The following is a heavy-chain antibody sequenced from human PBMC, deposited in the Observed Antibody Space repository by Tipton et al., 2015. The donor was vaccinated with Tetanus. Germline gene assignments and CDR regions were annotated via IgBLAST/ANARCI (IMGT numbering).Heavy chain of an antibody. CDR3: VIETTTISGGIYYYYFGADV. CDR2: IYYSGTP. Sequence: LRLSCTVSGGSISDSNSYWGWIRQSPGKGLEWVGSIYYSGTPYYNPSRRSRVTISTDTSRNHFSLRLNSVTAADTAVYYCVIETTTISGGIYYYYFGADVWCQGTTVTVSS. D-gene: IGHD4-11*01. V-gene: IGHV4-39*02. CDR1: GGSISDSNSY. J-gene: IGHJ6*02.